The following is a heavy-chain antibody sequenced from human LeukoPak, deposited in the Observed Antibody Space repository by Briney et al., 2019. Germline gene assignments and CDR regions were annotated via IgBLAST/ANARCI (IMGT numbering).Heavy chain of an antibody. CDR1: GFTFSSYS. J-gene: IGHJ3*02. CDR3: AREEDYYGSEKNDAFDI. CDR2: ISSSSYI. D-gene: IGHD3-10*01. V-gene: IGHV3-21*01. Sequence: GGSLRLSCAASGFTFSSYSMNWVRQAPGKGLEWVSSISSSSYIYYADSVKGRFTISRDNAKNSLYLQMNSLRAEDTAVYYCAREEDYYGSEKNDAFDIWGQGTMVTVSS.